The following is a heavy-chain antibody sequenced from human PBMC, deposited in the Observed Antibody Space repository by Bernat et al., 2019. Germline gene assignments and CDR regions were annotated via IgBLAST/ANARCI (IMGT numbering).Heavy chain of an antibody. Sequence: EVQLLESGGGLVQPGGSLRLSCTASGFIFTNYAMSWVRQAPGKGLEWVAGISGGGITTYYADSVTGRFTISRDNSKNTLYLQMNSLRAEDTAVYYCARVQGSKRWLQFDYWGQGTLVTVSS. D-gene: IGHD5-24*01. CDR1: GFIFTNYA. CDR2: ISGGGITT. J-gene: IGHJ4*02. CDR3: ARVQGSKRWLQFDY. V-gene: IGHV3-23*01.